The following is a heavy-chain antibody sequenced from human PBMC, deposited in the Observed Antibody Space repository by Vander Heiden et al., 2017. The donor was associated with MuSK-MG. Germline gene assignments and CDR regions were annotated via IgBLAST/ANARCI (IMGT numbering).Heavy chain of an antibody. CDR2: VDPEDGEK. J-gene: IGHJ5*02. CDR1: GTTITDHY. D-gene: IGHD3-3*01. Sequence: EVQLLQSGAEVKKPGTTVKISCKVSGTTITDHYIHWVQQPPGKGLEWMGLVDPEDGEKIYAEKFQGRVTISADTSIDTVYLDVRGLRSEDTAVYYCATANIRFSGDDGNNWFDLWGQGTLVTVSS. V-gene: IGHV1-69-2*01. CDR3: ATANIRFSGDDGNNWFDL.